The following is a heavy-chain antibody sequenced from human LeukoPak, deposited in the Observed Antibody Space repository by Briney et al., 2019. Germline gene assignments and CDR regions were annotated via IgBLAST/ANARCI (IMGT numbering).Heavy chain of an antibody. CDR2: IYYSGST. Sequence: PSETLSLTCTVSGGSINNYYWYLIRQPPGKGLEWIVYIYYSGSTNYNPSLKSRVTISVDTSKNQFSLKLSSVTAADTAVYYCARGSTEYYFDYWGQGTLVTVSS. CDR3: ARGSTEYYFDY. CDR1: GGSINNYY. V-gene: IGHV4-59*08. D-gene: IGHD5/OR15-5a*01. J-gene: IGHJ4*02.